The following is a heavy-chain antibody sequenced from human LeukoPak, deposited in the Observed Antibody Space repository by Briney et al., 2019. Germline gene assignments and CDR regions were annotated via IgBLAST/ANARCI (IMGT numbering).Heavy chain of an antibody. V-gene: IGHV4-4*07. CDR3: ARLSANWFDP. J-gene: IGHJ5*02. CDR1: GGSVSSYY. CDR2: VYISGSP. Sequence: SETLSLTCTVSGGSVSSYYWTWIRQPAGKGLKWIGRVYISGSPIYNPSLKSRVTTSVDTSKNQFSLKLSSVTAADTAVYYCARLSANWFDPWGQGTLVTVSS.